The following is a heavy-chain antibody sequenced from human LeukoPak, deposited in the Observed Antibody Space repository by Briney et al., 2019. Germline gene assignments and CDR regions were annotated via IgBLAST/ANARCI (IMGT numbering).Heavy chain of an antibody. V-gene: IGHV1-18*01. J-gene: IGHJ4*02. CDR3: ARDRPKERYFDWLLSPAFDY. D-gene: IGHD3-9*01. CDR1: GYTFTSYG. CDR2: ISAYNGNT. Sequence: GASVKVSCKASGYTFTSYGISWVRQAPGQGLEWMGWISAYNGNTNYAQKLQGRVTMTTDTSTSTAYMELRSLRSDDTAVYYCARDRPKERYFDWLLSPAFDYWGQGTLVTVSS.